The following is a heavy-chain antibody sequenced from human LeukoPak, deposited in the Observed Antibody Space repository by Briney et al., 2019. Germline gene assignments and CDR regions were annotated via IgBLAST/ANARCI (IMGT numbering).Heavy chain of an antibody. J-gene: IGHJ4*02. V-gene: IGHV3-73*01. CDR2: IRSNANNYAT. D-gene: IGHD4-11*01. CDR1: GFTFSGAA. CDR3: TSLDYSYRNYFDS. Sequence: PGGSLRLSCAPSGFTFSGAAIHWVRQASGKGLEWVGRIRSNANNYATSYAASVTGRFTISRDDSKNTAFLQMNSLKTEDTAVYSCTSLDYSYRNYFDSWGQGTLVTVSS.